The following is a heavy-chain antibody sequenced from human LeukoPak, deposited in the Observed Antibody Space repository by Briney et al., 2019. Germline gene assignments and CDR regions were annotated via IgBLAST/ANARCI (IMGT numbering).Heavy chain of an antibody. CDR1: GGSISSGSYY. J-gene: IGHJ4*02. D-gene: IGHD3-22*01. Sequence: SETLSLTCTVSGGSISSGSYYWSWIRQPAGKGLEWIGRIYTSGSTNYNPSLKSRVTISVDTSKNQFSLKLSSVTAADTAVYYCASVPRGSGYPFDYWGQGTLVTVSS. V-gene: IGHV4-61*02. CDR2: IYTSGST. CDR3: ASVPRGSGYPFDY.